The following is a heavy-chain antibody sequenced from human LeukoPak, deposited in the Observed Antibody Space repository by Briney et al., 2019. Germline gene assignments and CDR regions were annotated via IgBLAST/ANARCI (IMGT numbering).Heavy chain of an antibody. V-gene: IGHV3-73*01. CDR3: TSSYSAATPNYYYYYYMDV. J-gene: IGHJ6*03. Sequence: GGSLRLSCAASGFTFSSYWMSWVRQASGKGLEWVGRIRSKANSYATAYAASVKGRFTISRDDSKNTAYLQMNSLKTEDTAVYYCTSSYSAATPNYYYYYYMDVWGKGTTVTVSS. CDR1: GFTFSSYW. CDR2: IRSKANSYAT. D-gene: IGHD6-25*01.